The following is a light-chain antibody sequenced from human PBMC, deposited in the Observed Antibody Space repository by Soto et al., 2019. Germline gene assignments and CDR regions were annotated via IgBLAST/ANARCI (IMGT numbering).Light chain of an antibody. V-gene: IGKV3-15*01. CDR2: DAS. CDR1: QSVSSY. J-gene: IGKJ2*01. Sequence: EIVLTQSPATLSLSPGERATLSCRASQSVSSYLAWYQQKPGQAPRLLIYDASTRAAGVPARFSASGSGTEFTLTISSLQSEDFAIYYCQQYNSWPPRYTFGPGTKLQIK. CDR3: QQYNSWPPRYT.